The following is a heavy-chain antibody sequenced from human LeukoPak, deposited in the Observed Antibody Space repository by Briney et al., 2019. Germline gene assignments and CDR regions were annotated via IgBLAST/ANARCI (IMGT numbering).Heavy chain of an antibody. D-gene: IGHD3-22*01. CDR1: GFTFSSYA. V-gene: IGHV3-23*01. CDR3: AKDDYYDSSIDY. J-gene: IGHJ4*02. Sequence: GGSLRLSCAASGFTFSSYAMSWVRLAPGKGLEWVSAISGSGGSTYYADSVKGRFTISRDNSKNTLYLQMNSLRAEDTAVYYCAKDDYYDSSIDYWGQGTLVTVSS. CDR2: ISGSGGST.